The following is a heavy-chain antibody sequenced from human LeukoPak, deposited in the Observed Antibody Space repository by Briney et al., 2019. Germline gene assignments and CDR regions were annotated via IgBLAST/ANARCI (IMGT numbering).Heavy chain of an antibody. CDR3: ARGGSGSYFSWLDP. V-gene: IGHV1-2*06. D-gene: IGHD3-10*01. J-gene: IGHJ5*02. CDR2: INPNSGGT. Sequence: ASVKVSCKASGYTFTGYYMHRVRQAPGQGLEWMGRINPNSGGTNYAQKFQGRVTMTRDTSISTAYMELSRLRSDDTAAYYCARGGSGSYFSWLDPWGQGTLVTVSS. CDR1: GYTFTGYY.